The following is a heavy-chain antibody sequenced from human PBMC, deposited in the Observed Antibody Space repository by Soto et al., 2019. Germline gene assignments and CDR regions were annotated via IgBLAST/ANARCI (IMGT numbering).Heavy chain of an antibody. CDR2: ISGSSSTI. D-gene: IGHD5-18*01. Sequence: EVQLVEPGGGLVQPGGSLRLSCAASGFTFNTYHMNWVRQAPGKGLEWVSYISGSSSTIYYADSVKGRFTISRDNAKNSLYLQMNSLRDEDTAVYYCATAADTGNVAMDVWGQGTTVTVSS. CDR3: ATAADTGNVAMDV. CDR1: GFTFNTYH. V-gene: IGHV3-48*02. J-gene: IGHJ6*02.